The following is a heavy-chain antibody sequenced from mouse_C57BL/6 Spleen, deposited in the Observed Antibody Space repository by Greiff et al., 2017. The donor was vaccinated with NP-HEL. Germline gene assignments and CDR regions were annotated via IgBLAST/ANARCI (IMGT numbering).Heavy chain of an antibody. CDR2: ISSGGSYT. Sequence: EVHLVESGGDLVKPGGSLKLSSAASGFTFSSYGMSWVRQTPDKRLEWVATISSGGSYTYYPDSVKGRFTISRDNAKNTLYLQMSSLKSEDTAMYYCARIFYGNYEGYAMDYWGQGTSVTVSS. J-gene: IGHJ4*01. V-gene: IGHV5-6*01. D-gene: IGHD2-1*01. CDR1: GFTFSSYG. CDR3: ARIFYGNYEGYAMDY.